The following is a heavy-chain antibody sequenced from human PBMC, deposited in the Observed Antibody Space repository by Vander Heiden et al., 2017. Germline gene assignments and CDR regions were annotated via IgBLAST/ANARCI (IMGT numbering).Heavy chain of an antibody. D-gene: IGHD1-1*01. J-gene: IGHJ4*02. CDR2: IWFDGSSK. V-gene: IGHV3-33*01. CDR1: GFTFSSYG. CDR3: ARDRERDKYNFDY. Sequence: QVQLVESGVGVVQPGRSLRLSCAASGFTFSSYGMHWVRPPPGQGLEWVAVIWFDGSSKYYAESVKGRFTISRDNSKNTLYLQMNSLRAEDTAVYYCARDRERDKYNFDYWGQGTLVTVSS.